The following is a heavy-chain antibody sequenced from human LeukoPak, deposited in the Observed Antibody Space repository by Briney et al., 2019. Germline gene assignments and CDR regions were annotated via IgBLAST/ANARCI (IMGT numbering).Heavy chain of an antibody. CDR1: GYSNSSGYY. D-gene: IGHD1-14*01. CDR2: IYHSGST. J-gene: IGHJ4*02. CDR3: ARTYNWNHGRYYFEY. V-gene: IGHV4-38-2*01. Sequence: PSETLSLXCAVSGYSNSSGYYWAWIQQPPGKGLAWIGSIYHSGSTYYNPSLKSRVTISVDTSKNQFSLKLSSVTAADTAVYYCARTYNWNHGRYYFEYWGQGTLVTVSS.